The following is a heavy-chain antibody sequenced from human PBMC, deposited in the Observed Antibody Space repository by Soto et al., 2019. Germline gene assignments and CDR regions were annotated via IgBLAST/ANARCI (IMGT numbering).Heavy chain of an antibody. V-gene: IGHV3-30-3*01. CDR1: GFTFSSYA. CDR2: ISYDGSNK. D-gene: IGHD3-22*01. CDR3: ARDYDSSGYYSAIDY. Sequence: QVQLVESGGGVVQPGRSLRLSCAASGFTFSSYAMHWVRQAPGKGLEWVAVISYDGSNKYYADSVKGRFTISRDNSKNTLYLQMNSRRAKDTAVYYCARDYDSSGYYSAIDYWGQGTLVTVSS. J-gene: IGHJ4*02.